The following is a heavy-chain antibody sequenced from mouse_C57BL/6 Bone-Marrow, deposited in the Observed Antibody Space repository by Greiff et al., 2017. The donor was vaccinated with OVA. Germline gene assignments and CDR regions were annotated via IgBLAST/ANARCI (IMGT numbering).Heavy chain of an antibody. D-gene: IGHD2-1*01. J-gene: IGHJ3*01. CDR3: ARNTYGNYGFAY. V-gene: IGHV1-82*01. Sequence: QVQLQQSGPELVKPGASVKISCKASGYAFSSSWMNWVKQRPGKGLEWIGRIYPGDGDTKYNGKFKGKATLTADKSSSTAYMQLSSLTSEDSAVYFCARNTYGNYGFAYWGQGTLVTVSA. CDR2: IYPGDGDT. CDR1: GYAFSSSW.